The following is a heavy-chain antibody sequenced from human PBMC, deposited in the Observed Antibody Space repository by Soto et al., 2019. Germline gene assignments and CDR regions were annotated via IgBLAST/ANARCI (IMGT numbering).Heavy chain of an antibody. CDR1: GFTFSSYV. CDR3: AKGCSGGRCPDDY. D-gene: IGHD2-15*01. CDR2: ISYDGSNK. J-gene: IGHJ4*02. V-gene: IGHV3-30*18. Sequence: WGSLRLFCAASGFTFSSYVMHWVRQAPGKGLEWVAVISYDGSNKYYADSVKGRFTISRDNSKNTLYLQMNSLRAEDTAVYYCAKGCSGGRCPDDYWGQGTLVTVS.